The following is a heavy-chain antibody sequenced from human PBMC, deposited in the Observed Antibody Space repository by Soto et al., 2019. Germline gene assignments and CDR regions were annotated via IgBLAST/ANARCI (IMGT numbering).Heavy chain of an antibody. V-gene: IGHV3-21*01. Sequence: EVQLVESGGGLVKPGGSLRLSCAASGFTFSSYSMNWVRQAPGKGLEWVSSISSSSSYIYYADSVKGRFTISRDNAKNSLYLQMNSLRAEDTAVYYCARVSHSDYDILTGYYQDDAFDIWGQGTMVTVSS. CDR3: ARVSHSDYDILTGYYQDDAFDI. D-gene: IGHD3-9*01. CDR2: ISSSSSYI. CDR1: GFTFSSYS. J-gene: IGHJ3*02.